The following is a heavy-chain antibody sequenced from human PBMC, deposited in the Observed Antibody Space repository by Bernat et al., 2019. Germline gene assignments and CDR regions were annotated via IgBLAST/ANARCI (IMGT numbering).Heavy chain of an antibody. CDR1: GFTFNSYG. J-gene: IGHJ5*02. V-gene: IGHV3-33*01. CDR3: ARDSMRKGHCCGGWFDP. CDR2: IWYDGSNK. Sequence: QVQLVESGGGVVQPGRSLRLSCAASGFTFNSYGIHWVRQAPGKGLEWVAVIWYDGSNKHYADSVKGRFTISRANSQNTLYLQMNSLRTEDTAVYYCARDSMRKGHCCGGWFDPWGQGTLVTVSS. D-gene: IGHD2-21*02.